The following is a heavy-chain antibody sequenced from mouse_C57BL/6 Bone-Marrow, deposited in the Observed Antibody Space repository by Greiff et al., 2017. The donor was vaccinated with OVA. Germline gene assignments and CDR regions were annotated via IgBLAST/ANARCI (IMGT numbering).Heavy chain of an antibody. J-gene: IGHJ2*01. CDR3: ARDRATVVDY. CDR2: IYPGDGDT. D-gene: IGHD1-1*01. V-gene: IGHV1-82*01. CDR1: GYAFSSSW. Sequence: VKLQESGPELVKPGASVKISCKASGYAFSSSWMNWVKQRPGKGLEWIGRIYPGDGDTNYNGKFKGKATLTADKSSSTAYMQLSSLTSEDSAVYFCARDRATVVDYWGQGTTLTVSS.